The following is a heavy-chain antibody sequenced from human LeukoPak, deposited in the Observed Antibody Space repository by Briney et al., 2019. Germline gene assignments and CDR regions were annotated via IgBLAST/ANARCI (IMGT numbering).Heavy chain of an antibody. CDR2: ISGSGGST. V-gene: IGHV3-23*01. J-gene: IGHJ4*02. CDR1: GFTFSNYG. D-gene: IGHD6-6*01. Sequence: GGSLRLSCVASGFTFSNYGMSWVRQAPGKGLEWVSGISGSGGSTYYADSVRGRFTIPRDNSKNTLNLQMNRLRAEDSAVYYCAKSRSLEYSSSSDFWGQGTLVTVSS. CDR3: AKSRSLEYSSSSDF.